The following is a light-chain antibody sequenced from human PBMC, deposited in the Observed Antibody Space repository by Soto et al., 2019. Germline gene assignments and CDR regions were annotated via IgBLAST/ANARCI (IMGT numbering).Light chain of an antibody. CDR1: SSNIGNNA. CDR2: YDD. Sequence: QSVLTQPPSVSDAPRQRVTISCSGSSSNIGNNAVNWYQQLPGKAPKLLIYYDDLLPSGVSDRFSGSKSGTSASLAISGLQSEDEADYYCAAWDDSLNGVFGGGTKLTVL. J-gene: IGLJ3*02. V-gene: IGLV1-36*01. CDR3: AAWDDSLNGV.